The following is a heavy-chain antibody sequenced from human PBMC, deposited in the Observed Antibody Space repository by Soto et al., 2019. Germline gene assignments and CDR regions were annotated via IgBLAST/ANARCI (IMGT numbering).Heavy chain of an antibody. CDR3: ARVYGGNWSWGF. V-gene: IGHV4-30-4*01. D-gene: IGHD2-15*01. CDR2: IYYSGST. Sequence: SETLSLTCTVSGGSISSGNYFWSWIRQPPGKGLEWIGYIYYSGSTYYNPSLKSRVTISADTSKNQFSLKLSSVTAADTAVYYCARVYGGNWSWGFWGQGTQVTVSS. J-gene: IGHJ4*02. CDR1: GGSISSGNYF.